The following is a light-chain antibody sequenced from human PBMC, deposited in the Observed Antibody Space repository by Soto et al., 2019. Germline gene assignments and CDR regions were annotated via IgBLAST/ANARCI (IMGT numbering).Light chain of an antibody. CDR3: QQYGSSSWT. J-gene: IGKJ1*01. V-gene: IGKV3-20*01. Sequence: IVSTQSPGTLSLSPGERATLSCRASQSVSSSYLAWYQQKPGQAPRLLIYGASSRATGIPDRFSGSGSGTDFTLTISRLEPEDFAVYYCQQYGSSSWTFGQGAKVDIK. CDR2: GAS. CDR1: QSVSSSY.